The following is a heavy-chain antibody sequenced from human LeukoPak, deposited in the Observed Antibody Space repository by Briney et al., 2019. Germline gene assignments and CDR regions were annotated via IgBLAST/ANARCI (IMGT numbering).Heavy chain of an antibody. Sequence: GGSLRLSCAASGFTFSSYAMSWVRQAPGKGLEWAAVISYDGNNKYYADSVKGRFTISRDNSKNTLYLQMNSLRAEDTAVYYCAREGPYSSSWYSYWGQGTLVTVSS. CDR2: ISYDGNNK. J-gene: IGHJ4*02. D-gene: IGHD6-13*01. V-gene: IGHV3-30*14. CDR1: GFTFSSYA. CDR3: AREGPYSSSWYSY.